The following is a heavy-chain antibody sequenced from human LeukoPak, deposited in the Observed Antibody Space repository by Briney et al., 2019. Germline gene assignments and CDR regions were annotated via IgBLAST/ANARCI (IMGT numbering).Heavy chain of an antibody. V-gene: IGHV5-51*01. J-gene: IGHJ1*01. Sequence: GESLKISCKGSGYSFTSYWIGWVRQMPGKGLEWMGIIYPGDPDTRYSPSFQGQVTISADKSISTAYLQWSSLKASDTAMYYCARLRYCSSTSCYGYFQHWGQGTLVTVSS. CDR1: GYSFTSYW. CDR3: ARLRYCSSTSCYGYFQH. D-gene: IGHD2-2*01. CDR2: IYPGDPDT.